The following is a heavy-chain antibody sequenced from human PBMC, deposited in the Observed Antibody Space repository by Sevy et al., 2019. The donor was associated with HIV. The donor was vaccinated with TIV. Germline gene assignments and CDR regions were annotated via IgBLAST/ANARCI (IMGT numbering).Heavy chain of an antibody. D-gene: IGHD6-19*01. J-gene: IGHJ4*02. CDR2: INYSGIT. V-gene: IGHV4-39*01. Sequence: SETLSLTCTVSGASISSSGYYWGWIRQPPGKGLEWIVSINYSGITFYNPSLKSRVTISADTSKNQFSLRLSSVTAADSSIYFCVGPKLTYINGWHYLDYWGQGTVVTVS. CDR1: GASISSSGYY. CDR3: VGPKLTYINGWHYLDY.